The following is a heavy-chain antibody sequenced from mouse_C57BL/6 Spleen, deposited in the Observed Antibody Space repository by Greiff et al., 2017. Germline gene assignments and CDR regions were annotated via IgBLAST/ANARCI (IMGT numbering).Heavy chain of an antibody. V-gene: IGHV14-4*01. Sequence: VQLQQSGAELVRPGASVKLSCTASGFNIKDAYMHWVKQRTEQGLEWIGRIDPENGDTEYASKFQGKATITADPSSNTAYLQLSSLPSEDTAVXYCTSFYWGQGTTLTVSS. CDR1: GFNIKDAY. CDR3: TSFY. J-gene: IGHJ2*01. CDR2: IDPENGDT.